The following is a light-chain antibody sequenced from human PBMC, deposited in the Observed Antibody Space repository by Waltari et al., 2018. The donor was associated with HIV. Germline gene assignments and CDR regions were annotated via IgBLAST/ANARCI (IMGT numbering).Light chain of an antibody. CDR3: CSFADTNTWV. Sequence: QSALTQPASVSGSPGQSITISCTATSSDVGSHNLVSWYQHHPGRAPKLIIYEVIKRPSGVSHRFSGSKSGNTASLTISWLQAEDEADYYCCSFADTNTWVFGGGTKLTVL. V-gene: IGLV2-23*02. CDR1: SSDVGSHNL. J-gene: IGLJ3*02. CDR2: EVI.